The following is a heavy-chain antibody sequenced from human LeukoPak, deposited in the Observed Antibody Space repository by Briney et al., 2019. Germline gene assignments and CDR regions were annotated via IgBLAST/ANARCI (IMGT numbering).Heavy chain of an antibody. V-gene: IGHV3-30*04. D-gene: IGHD6-13*01. J-gene: IGHJ4*02. Sequence: GRSLRLSCAASGFTFSSYAMHWVRQAPGKGLEWVAVISYDGSNKYYADSVKGRFTISRDNSKNTLYLQMNSLRAEDTAVYYCASGRQLGYWGQGTLVTVSS. CDR3: ASGRQLGY. CDR1: GFTFSSYA. CDR2: ISYDGSNK.